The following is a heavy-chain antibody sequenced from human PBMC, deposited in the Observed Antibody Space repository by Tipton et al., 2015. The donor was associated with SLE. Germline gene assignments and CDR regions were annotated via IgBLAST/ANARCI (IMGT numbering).Heavy chain of an antibody. Sequence: TLSLTCAVSGGSISSYNWWSWVRQPPGEGLEWIGEIYHSGKTNYNPSLKSRVTISVDKSKNQFSLNLRSVTAADTAVYYCARGRIAVAGNHFDYWGQGTLVTVSS. V-gene: IGHV4-4*02. CDR1: GGSISSYNW. CDR2: IYHSGKT. D-gene: IGHD6-19*01. CDR3: ARGRIAVAGNHFDY. J-gene: IGHJ4*02.